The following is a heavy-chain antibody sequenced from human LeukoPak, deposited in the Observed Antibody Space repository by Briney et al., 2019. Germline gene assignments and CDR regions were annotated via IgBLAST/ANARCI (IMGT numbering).Heavy chain of an antibody. Sequence: PSETLSLTCTVSGGSISSYYWSWIRQPPGKGLEWIGYIYYSGSTNYNPSLKSRVTISVDTSKSQFSLKLSSVTAADTAVYYCARDGVPAGMDVWGQGTTVTVSS. CDR1: GGSISSYY. V-gene: IGHV4-59*12. CDR3: ARDGVPAGMDV. D-gene: IGHD2-2*01. CDR2: IYYSGST. J-gene: IGHJ6*02.